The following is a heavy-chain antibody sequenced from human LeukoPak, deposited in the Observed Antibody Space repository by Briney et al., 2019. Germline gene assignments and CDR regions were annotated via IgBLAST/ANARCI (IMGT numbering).Heavy chain of an antibody. Sequence: KPGGSLRLSCAASGFTFSGYSMNWVRQAPGKGLEWVSSISSSSSYIYYADSVKGRFTISRDNAKNSLYLQMNSLRAEDTAVYYCTRVSPGNHYDSSGYYYGFDYWGQGTLVTVSS. CDR1: GFTFSGYS. J-gene: IGHJ4*02. V-gene: IGHV3-21*01. CDR2: ISSSSSYI. D-gene: IGHD3-22*01. CDR3: TRVSPGNHYDSSGYYYGFDY.